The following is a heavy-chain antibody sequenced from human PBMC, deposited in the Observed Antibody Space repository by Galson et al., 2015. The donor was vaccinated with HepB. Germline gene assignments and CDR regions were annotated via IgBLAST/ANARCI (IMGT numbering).Heavy chain of an antibody. D-gene: IGHD3-22*01. Sequence: SLRLSCAATGFTFSSYWMNWVRQAPGKGLEWVANINQDGTEKYYSDSVKGRFTLSRDDSKNTAFPQMNSLRTEDTAVYYCVRMGDLSGYSSCWGQGTLVTVSS. CDR1: GFTFSSYW. J-gene: IGHJ4*02. V-gene: IGHV3-7*03. CDR3: VRMGDLSGYSSC. CDR2: INQDGTEK.